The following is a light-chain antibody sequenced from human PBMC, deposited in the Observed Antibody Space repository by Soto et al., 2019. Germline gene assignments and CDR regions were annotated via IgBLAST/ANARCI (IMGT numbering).Light chain of an antibody. Sequence: ESVWTQSPGTLSLSPGERATLSCMASQSVSSSYLAWYQQNPGQTPRLLIYGASSRATGIAARFSGSGSGTDFTLTISRLEPEDFAVYYCQQYGSSRWTFGQGTKVDI. CDR1: QSVSSSY. CDR3: QQYGSSRWT. CDR2: GAS. J-gene: IGKJ1*01. V-gene: IGKV3-20*01.